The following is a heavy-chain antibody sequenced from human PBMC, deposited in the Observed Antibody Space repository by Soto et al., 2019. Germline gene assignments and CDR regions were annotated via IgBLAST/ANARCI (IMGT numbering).Heavy chain of an antibody. D-gene: IGHD3-3*01. CDR1: GFTFSSYA. J-gene: IGHJ6*03. V-gene: IGHV3-23*01. CDR3: ARSGYYYYYMDV. Sequence: TGGSLRLSCAASGFTFSSYAMSWVRQAPGKGLEWVSAISGSGGSTYYADSVKGRFTISRDNSKNTLYLQMNSLRAEDTAVYYCARSGYYYYYMDVWGKGTTVTVSS. CDR2: ISGSGGST.